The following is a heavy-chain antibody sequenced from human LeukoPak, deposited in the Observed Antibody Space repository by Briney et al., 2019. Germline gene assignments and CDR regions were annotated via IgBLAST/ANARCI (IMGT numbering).Heavy chain of an antibody. J-gene: IGHJ4*02. V-gene: IGHV3-21*01. D-gene: IGHD5-24*01. Sequence: GGSLRLSCAASGFSFSNYNMNWVRQAPGKGLEWVSSISSSSSYIYYADSVKGRFTISRDNSKNTLYVQMNSLRDDDTAVYYCAKDGRWLEDHFDYWGQGTLVTVSS. CDR2: ISSSSSYI. CDR1: GFSFSNYN. CDR3: AKDGRWLEDHFDY.